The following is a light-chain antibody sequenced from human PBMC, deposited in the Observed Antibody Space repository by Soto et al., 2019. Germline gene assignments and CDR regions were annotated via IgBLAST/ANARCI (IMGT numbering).Light chain of an antibody. CDR2: DVS. J-gene: IGLJ1*01. CDR3: SSYTSSSSPYV. Sequence: QSELTQPASVSGSPGQSITISCTGTSSDVGGYNYVSWYQQHPGKAPKLMIYDVSNRPSGVSNRFSGSKSGNTASLTISGLQAEDEADYYCSSYTSSSSPYVFGTSTKVTVL. V-gene: IGLV2-14*01. CDR1: SSDVGGYNY.